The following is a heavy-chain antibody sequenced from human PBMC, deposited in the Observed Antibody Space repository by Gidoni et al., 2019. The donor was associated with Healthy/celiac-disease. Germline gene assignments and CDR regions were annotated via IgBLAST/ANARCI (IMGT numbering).Heavy chain of an antibody. CDR1: GFTFSSYA. Sequence: EVQLVESGGGLVQPGGSLRLSCSASGFTFSSYAMHWVRQAPGKGLEYVSAISSNGGSTYYADSVKGRFTISRDNSKNTLYLQMSSLRAEDTAVYYCVRIVVVTAITAFDIWGQGTMVTVSS. CDR2: ISSNGGST. J-gene: IGHJ3*02. D-gene: IGHD2-21*02. V-gene: IGHV3-64D*06. CDR3: VRIVVVTAITAFDI.